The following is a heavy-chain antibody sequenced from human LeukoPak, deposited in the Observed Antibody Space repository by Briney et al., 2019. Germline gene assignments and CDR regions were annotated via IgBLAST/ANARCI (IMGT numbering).Heavy chain of an antibody. CDR3: ARRRGNYYDSSGYDPTKNFDY. Sequence: KASETLSLTCAVYGGSFSGYYWSWIRQPPGKGLEWIGEINHSGSTNYSPSLKSRVTISVDTSKNQFSLKLSSVTAADTAVYYCARRRGNYYDSSGYDPTKNFDYWGQGTLVTVSS. J-gene: IGHJ4*02. CDR1: GGSFSGYY. D-gene: IGHD3-22*01. V-gene: IGHV4-34*01. CDR2: INHSGST.